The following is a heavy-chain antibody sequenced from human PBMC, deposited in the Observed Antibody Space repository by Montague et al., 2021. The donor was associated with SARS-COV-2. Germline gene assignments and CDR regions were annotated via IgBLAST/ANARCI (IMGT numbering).Heavy chain of an antibody. J-gene: IGHJ4*02. Sequence: KKHSGHTNYNPSLKSRVTISVDTSKNQFSLKLSSVTDADTAVYYCARGSRQWLVRPPHYYYFDYWGQGTLVTVSS. CDR2: KKHSGHT. D-gene: IGHD6-19*01. CDR3: ARGSRQWLVRPPHYYYFDY. V-gene: IGHV4-34*01.